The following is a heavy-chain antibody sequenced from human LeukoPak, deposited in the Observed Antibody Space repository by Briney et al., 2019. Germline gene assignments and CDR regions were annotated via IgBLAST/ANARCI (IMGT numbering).Heavy chain of an antibody. Sequence: SETLSLTCTVSGGSISSSSYYWGWIRQPPGKGLEWIGSIYYSGSTYYNPSLKSRVTISVDTSKNQFSLKLSSVTAADTAVYYCARDRGQGVGATKYNWFDPWGRGTLVTVSS. V-gene: IGHV4-39*02. CDR3: ARDRGQGVGATKYNWFDP. CDR1: GGSISSSSYY. D-gene: IGHD1-26*01. CDR2: IYYSGST. J-gene: IGHJ5*02.